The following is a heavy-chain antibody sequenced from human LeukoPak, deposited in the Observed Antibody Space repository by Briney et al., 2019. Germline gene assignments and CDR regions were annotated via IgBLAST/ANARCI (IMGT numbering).Heavy chain of an antibody. D-gene: IGHD3-3*01. CDR2: IYCSGST. CDR1: GGSISSYY. V-gene: IGHV4-59*01. CDR3: ARDHSPGLRFAWFDP. J-gene: IGHJ5*02. Sequence: SETLSLTCTVSGGSISSYYWSWIRQPPGKGLEWIGYIYCSGSTNYNPSLKSRVTISVDTSKNQFSLKLSSVTAADTAVYYCARDHSPGLRFAWFDPWGQGTLVTVSS.